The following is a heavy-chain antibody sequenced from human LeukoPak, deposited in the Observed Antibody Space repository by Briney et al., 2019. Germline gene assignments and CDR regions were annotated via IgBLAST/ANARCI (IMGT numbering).Heavy chain of an antibody. CDR3: ARDLSGSYVNY. Sequence: GGSLSLSCAASGLTFSTYEMNWVRQAPGKVLEWVSYISSSGTTIYYADSVKGRFTISRDNAKKSLYLQMNSLRAEDTAVYYCARDLSGSYVNYWGQGTLVTVSS. J-gene: IGHJ4*02. V-gene: IGHV3-48*03. CDR2: ISSSGTTI. CDR1: GLTFSTYE. D-gene: IGHD1-26*01.